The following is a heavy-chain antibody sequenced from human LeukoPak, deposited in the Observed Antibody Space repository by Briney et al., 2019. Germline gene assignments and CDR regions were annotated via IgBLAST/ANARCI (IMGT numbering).Heavy chain of an antibody. CDR2: IIPIFGTA. V-gene: IGHV1-69*01. Sequence: SVTVSFKASVGTFISYAISWVRQAPGQGLEWMGGIIPIFGTANYAQKFQGRVTITADESTSTAYMELSSLRSEDTAVYYCATELGPDDAFDIWGQGAMVTVSS. D-gene: IGHD7-27*01. CDR1: VGTFISYA. CDR3: ATELGPDDAFDI. J-gene: IGHJ3*02.